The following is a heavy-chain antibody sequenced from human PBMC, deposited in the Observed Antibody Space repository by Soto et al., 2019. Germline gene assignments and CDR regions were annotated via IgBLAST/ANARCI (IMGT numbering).Heavy chain of an antibody. CDR1: GYSFTSYW. D-gene: IGHD5-18*01. Sequence: PGASLKLSCRGSGYSFTSYWIGSVRQMPGKGLEWMGIIYPGDSDTRYSPSFQGQVTISADKSISTPYLQWSTLKASDTAMHYCARHVVGVYSSGYLYGAGYGMCLWCQGTTRSVS. CDR2: IYPGDSDT. J-gene: IGHJ6*02. V-gene: IGHV5-51*01. CDR3: ARHVVGVYSSGYLYGAGYGMCL.